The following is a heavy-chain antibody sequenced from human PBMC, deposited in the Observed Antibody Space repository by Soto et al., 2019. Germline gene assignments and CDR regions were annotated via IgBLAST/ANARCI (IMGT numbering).Heavy chain of an antibody. J-gene: IGHJ4*02. D-gene: IGHD1-26*01. CDR1: GFTFSSYA. V-gene: IGHV3-23*01. Sequence: EVRLLESGGGLVQPGGSLRLSCAASGFTFSSYAMSWVRQAPGKGLEWVSAITNGGGNTYYADSVKGRFTISRDNSKSTLYLQMNSLRAEDTALYYCAKDFNSWTYSPVVYWGQGTLVTVSS. CDR3: AKDFNSWTYSPVVY. CDR2: ITNGGGNT.